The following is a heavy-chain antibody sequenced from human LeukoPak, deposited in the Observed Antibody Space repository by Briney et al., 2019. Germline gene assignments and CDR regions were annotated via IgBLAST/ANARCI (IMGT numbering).Heavy chain of an antibody. V-gene: IGHV3-74*01. CDR3: ARDLITTTRWLLLGGTNDAFDI. Sequence: PGGSLRLSCAASGFTFSGYWMHWVRQAPGKGLVWVSRINSDGSSTSYADSVKGRFTISRDNAKNTLYLQMNSLRAEDTAVYYCARDLITTTRWLLLGGTNDAFDIWGQGTMVTVSS. D-gene: IGHD1-1*01. CDR1: GFTFSGYW. CDR2: INSDGSST. J-gene: IGHJ3*02.